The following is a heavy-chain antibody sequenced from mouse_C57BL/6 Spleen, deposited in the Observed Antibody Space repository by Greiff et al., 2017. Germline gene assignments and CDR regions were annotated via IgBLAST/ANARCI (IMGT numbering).Heavy chain of an antibody. CDR3: ARTYGNYVSYYAMDY. V-gene: IGHV5-17*01. CDR1: GFTFSDYG. D-gene: IGHD2-1*01. Sequence: EVQGVESGGGLVKPGGSLKLSCAASGFTFSDYGMHWVRQAPEKGLEWVAYISSGSSTIYYADTVKGRFTISRDNAKNTLFLQMTSLRSEDTAMYYCARTYGNYVSYYAMDYWGQGTSVTVSS. CDR2: ISSGSSTI. J-gene: IGHJ4*01.